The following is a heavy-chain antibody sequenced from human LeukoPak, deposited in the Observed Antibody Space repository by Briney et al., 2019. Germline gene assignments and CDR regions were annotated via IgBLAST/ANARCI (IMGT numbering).Heavy chain of an antibody. CDR1: GYTFTSYY. V-gene: IGHV1-46*01. CDR3: AREATIFGVVIIPEPWFDP. CDR2: INPSGGST. D-gene: IGHD3-3*01. Sequence: ASVKVSCKASGYTFTSYYMHWVRQAPGQGLEWMGIINPSGGSTSYAQKFQGRVTMTRDTSISTAYMELSRLRSDDTAVYYCAREATIFGVVIIPEPWFDPWGQGTLVTVSS. J-gene: IGHJ5*02.